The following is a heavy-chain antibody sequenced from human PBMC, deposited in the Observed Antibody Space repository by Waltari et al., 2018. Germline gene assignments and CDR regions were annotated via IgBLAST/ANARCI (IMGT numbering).Heavy chain of an antibody. Sequence: QVQLQESGPGLVKPSQTLSLTCTVSGGSISSGSYYWSWIRQPAGKGLEWIGYIYTSGSTNYNPSLKSRVTISVDTSKNQFSLKLSSVTAADTAVYYCARALDAFDIWGQGTMVTVSS. J-gene: IGHJ3*02. V-gene: IGHV4-61*09. CDR3: ARALDAFDI. CDR2: IYTSGST. CDR1: GGSISSGSYY.